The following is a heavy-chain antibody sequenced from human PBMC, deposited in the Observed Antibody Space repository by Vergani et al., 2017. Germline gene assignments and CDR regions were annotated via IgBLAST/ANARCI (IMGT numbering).Heavy chain of an antibody. CDR2: ISNDGGRT. CDR3: AGPQGNSAYYYGGFDY. V-gene: IGHV3-23*01. CDR1: GFTFSTYA. Sequence: EVQLLESGGGLVQPGGSLRLSCAASGFTFSTYAMTWVRQAPGKGLEWVSTISNDGGRTDYADSVKGRFTIARDNSKNTLSLQMNSLTAEDTAIYYCAGPQGNSAYYYGGFDYWGQGILVIVSS. D-gene: IGHD3-22*01. J-gene: IGHJ4*02.